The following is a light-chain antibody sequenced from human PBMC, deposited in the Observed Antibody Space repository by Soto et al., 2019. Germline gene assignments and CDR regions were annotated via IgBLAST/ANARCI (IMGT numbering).Light chain of an antibody. Sequence: LAMTQSPATLSLSPGEQPTLSCRARQSISNNFAWFQQKPGQVPRLLIYDASNRATDIPPRFSGSGSGTDFTLNISSLEPEDFAVYYCQQRSSWPPTITFGQGTRLEIK. CDR1: QSISNN. V-gene: IGKV3-11*01. CDR3: QQRSSWPPTIT. J-gene: IGKJ5*01. CDR2: DAS.